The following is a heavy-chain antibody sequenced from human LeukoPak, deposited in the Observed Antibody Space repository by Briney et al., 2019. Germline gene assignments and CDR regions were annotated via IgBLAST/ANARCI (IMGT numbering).Heavy chain of an antibody. CDR1: GFTFSSYA. CDR3: AKGRRYYYDSSGYCPDY. V-gene: IGHV3-23*01. J-gene: IGHJ4*02. Sequence: GGSLRLSCAASGFTFSSYAMSWVRQAPGKGLEWVSAISGSGGSTYYADSVKGRFTISIDNSKNTLYLQMNSLRAEDTAVYYCAKGRRYYYDSSGYCPDYWGQGPLVTVSS. CDR2: ISGSGGST. D-gene: IGHD3-22*01.